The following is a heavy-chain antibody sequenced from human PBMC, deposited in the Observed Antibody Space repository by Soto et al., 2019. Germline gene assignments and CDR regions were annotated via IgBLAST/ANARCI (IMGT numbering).Heavy chain of an antibody. CDR1: GGSISRYY. CDR2: ISYSGST. CDR3: ASSVPGYFYMDV. V-gene: IGHV4-59*08. D-gene: IGHD3-10*02. Sequence: SETLSLTCTVSGGSISRYYWTWIRQPPGKGLEWIGYISYSGSTNYNSALKSRVTISVDMSKNQFSLNLSSVTAADTAVYYCASSVPGYFYMDVWGKGNSVTVSS. J-gene: IGHJ6*03.